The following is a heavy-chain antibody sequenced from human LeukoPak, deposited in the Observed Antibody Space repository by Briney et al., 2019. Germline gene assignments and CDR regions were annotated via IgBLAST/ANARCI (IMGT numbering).Heavy chain of an antibody. CDR2: IIPIFGTA. CDR1: GGTFSSYA. J-gene: IGHJ6*02. Sequence: SVKVSCKASGGTFSSYAISWVRQAPGQGLEWMGGIIPIFGTANYAQKFQGRVTITADESTSTAYMELSSLRSEDTAVYYCARAGTAKVNDYYYGMDVWGQGTTVTVSS. CDR3: ARAGTAKVNDYYYGMDV. V-gene: IGHV1-69*13. D-gene: IGHD5-18*01.